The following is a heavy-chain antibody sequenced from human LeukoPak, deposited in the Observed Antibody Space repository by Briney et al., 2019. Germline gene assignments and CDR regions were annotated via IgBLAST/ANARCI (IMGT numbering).Heavy chain of an antibody. V-gene: IGHV3-23*01. CDR3: AKGPNFYSWRALDY. D-gene: IGHD3-3*01. J-gene: IGHJ4*02. CDR2: IAADDAS. Sequence: GGSLRLSCAASDSSFRSHDMSWVRQTSEKGLEWVSSIAADDASFYADSVRGRFTISRDKSQNILYLQVKSLRADDTAIYYCAKGPNFYSWRALDYWGQGSLVTVSS. CDR1: DSSFRSHD.